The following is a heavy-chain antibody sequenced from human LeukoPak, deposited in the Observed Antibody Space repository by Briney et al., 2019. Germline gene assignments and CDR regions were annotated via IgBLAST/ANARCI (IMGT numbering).Heavy chain of an antibody. CDR1: GFTVSSNY. V-gene: IGHV3-53*01. D-gene: IGHD3-10*01. Sequence: TGGSLRLSCAASGFTVSSNYMNWVRQAPGKGLEWVSVIYSGGSTYYADSVKGRFTISRDNSKNTLSLQMSSLRTEDTAIYYCVKDRYVARGDYLDFWGQGTLVTVLS. CDR3: VKDRYVARGDYLDF. J-gene: IGHJ4*02. CDR2: IYSGGST.